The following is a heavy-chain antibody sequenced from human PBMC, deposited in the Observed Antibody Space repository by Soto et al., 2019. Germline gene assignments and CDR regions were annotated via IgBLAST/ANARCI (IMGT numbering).Heavy chain of an antibody. CDR2: ISTYNGNT. Sequence: VASVKVSCKASGYTFTTYGIVWVRQAPGQGLEWMGCISTYNGNTNYAQNLQARVTMTTDTSTSTAYMELRSLRSDDTAVYYCARDTAAAGSHYFYGMDVWGQGTTVTVSS. CDR3: ARDTAAAGSHYFYGMDV. V-gene: IGHV1-18*01. J-gene: IGHJ6*02. D-gene: IGHD6-13*01. CDR1: GYTFTTYG.